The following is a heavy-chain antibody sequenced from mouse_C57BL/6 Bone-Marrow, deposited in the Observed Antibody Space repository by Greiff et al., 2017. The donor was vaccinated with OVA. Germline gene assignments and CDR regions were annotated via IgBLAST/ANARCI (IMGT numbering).Heavy chain of an antibody. CDR2: IYPGDGDT. V-gene: IGHV1-82*01. D-gene: IGHD2-12*01. CDR1: GYAFSSSW. Sequence: QVQLQQSGPELVKPGASVKISCKASGYAFSSSWMNWVKQRPGKGLEWIGRIYPGDGDTKYNGKFKGKATMTEDKSSSTAYMQLSSLTSEDSAVYFCERLRYWGQGTTLTVSS. CDR3: ERLRY. J-gene: IGHJ2*01.